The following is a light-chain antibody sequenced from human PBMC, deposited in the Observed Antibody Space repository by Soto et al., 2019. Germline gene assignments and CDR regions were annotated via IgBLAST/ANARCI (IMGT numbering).Light chain of an antibody. Sequence: SYELTQPPSVSVSPGQTARITCSGDALPKQYAYWYQQKPRQAPVLAIYKDSERPSGIPERFSGSSSGTTVTLTISGVQAEDEADYYCQSADSSGFWVFGGGTKVTVL. J-gene: IGLJ3*02. CDR3: QSADSSGFWV. V-gene: IGLV3-25*03. CDR2: KDS. CDR1: ALPKQY.